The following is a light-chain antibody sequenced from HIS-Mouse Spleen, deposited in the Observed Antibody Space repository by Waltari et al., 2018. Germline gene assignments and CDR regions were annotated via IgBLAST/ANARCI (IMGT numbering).Light chain of an antibody. Sequence: QSALTQPASVSGSPGQSITIPCTGTSSDVGSYTLVSWYQQPPGKAPKLMIYEGSKRPSGVSNRFSGSKSGNTASLTISGLQAEDEADYYCCSYAGSSTWVFGGGTKLTVL. CDR1: SSDVGSYTL. J-gene: IGLJ3*02. V-gene: IGLV2-23*01. CDR3: CSYAGSSTWV. CDR2: EGS.